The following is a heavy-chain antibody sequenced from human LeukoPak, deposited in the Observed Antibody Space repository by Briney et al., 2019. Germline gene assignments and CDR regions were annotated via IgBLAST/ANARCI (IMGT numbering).Heavy chain of an antibody. D-gene: IGHD4-17*01. V-gene: IGHV1-69*05. CDR3: ARDVHGDYGSGWFDP. CDR2: IMPLFGTA. Sequence: SVKVSCKTSGGTFNNSAISWVRQAPGQGLEWLGGIMPLFGTAGYAQKFQGRVTITKDESTRTVYLELTRLTSDDPAVYYCARDVHGDYGSGWFDPWGQGILVSVSS. J-gene: IGHJ5*02. CDR1: GGTFNNSA.